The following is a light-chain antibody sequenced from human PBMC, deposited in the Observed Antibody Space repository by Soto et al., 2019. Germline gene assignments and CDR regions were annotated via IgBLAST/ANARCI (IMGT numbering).Light chain of an antibody. Sequence: QSVLTQPPSVSAAPGQKVTISCSGSSSNIGDNSVSWYQQFPGTAPKLLISDNRNRPSGIPDRFSGSKSDTSATLDITGLQTGDEADYYCLTWDNSLSAMIFGGGTKVTVL. J-gene: IGLJ2*01. CDR1: SSNIGDNS. V-gene: IGLV1-51*01. CDR2: DNR. CDR3: LTWDNSLSAMI.